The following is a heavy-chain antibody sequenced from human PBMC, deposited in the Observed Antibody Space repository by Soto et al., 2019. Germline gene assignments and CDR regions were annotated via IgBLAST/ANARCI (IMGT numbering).Heavy chain of an antibody. D-gene: IGHD5-18*01. V-gene: IGHV3-21*01. CDR1: GFTFSTYS. Sequence: GGSLRLSCAASGFTFSTYSMNWVRQAPGKELEWISSISTSSSYIYYGDSVKGRFTISRDNAKKSLYLQMKSLRAEDTAVYYCAREGGYSYGPNNYYSYGLDVWGQGTTVTVSS. J-gene: IGHJ6*02. CDR2: ISTSSSYI. CDR3: AREGGYSYGPNNYYSYGLDV.